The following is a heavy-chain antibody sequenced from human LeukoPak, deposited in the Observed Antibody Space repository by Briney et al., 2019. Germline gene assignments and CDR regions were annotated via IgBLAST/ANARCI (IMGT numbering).Heavy chain of an antibody. V-gene: IGHV1-24*01. CDR3: ASNDYGDYQPIY. J-gene: IGHJ4*02. CDR1: GYTLTELS. D-gene: IGHD4-17*01. CDR2: FDPEDGET. Sequence: ASVTVSCKVSGYTLTELSMHWVRQAPGKGLEWMGGFDPEDGETIYAQKFQGRVTMTEDTSTDTAYMELSSLRSEDTAVYYCASNDYGDYQPIYWGQGTLVTVSS.